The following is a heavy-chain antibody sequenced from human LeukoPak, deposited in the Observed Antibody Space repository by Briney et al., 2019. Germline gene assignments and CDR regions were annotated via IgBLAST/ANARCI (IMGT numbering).Heavy chain of an antibody. J-gene: IGHJ5*02. V-gene: IGHV1-8*03. D-gene: IGHD3-3*01. CDR3: ARGLKGRKRITIFGVVIIPPQGLWFDP. CDR2: MNPNSGNT. CDR1: GYTFTSYD. Sequence: ASVKVSCKASGYTFTSYDINWVRQATGQGLEWMGWMNPNSGNTGYAQKFQGRVTITRNTSISTAYMELSSLRSEDTAVYYCARGLKGRKRITIFGVVIIPPQGLWFDPWGQGTLVTVSS.